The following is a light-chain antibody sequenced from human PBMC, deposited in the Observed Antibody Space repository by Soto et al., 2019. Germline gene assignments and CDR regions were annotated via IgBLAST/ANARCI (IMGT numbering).Light chain of an antibody. J-gene: IGKJ2*03. CDR2: AAS. Sequence: DTQMTQSPSSLSASVGDRVTITCQASQDISQYLNWYQHKPGKAPKLLIYAASNLETGVPSRFSGSGSATDFTFTISSLQPEDIATYYCQHYDNIPYSFGQGTKLAIK. CDR3: QHYDNIPYS. CDR1: QDISQY. V-gene: IGKV1-33*01.